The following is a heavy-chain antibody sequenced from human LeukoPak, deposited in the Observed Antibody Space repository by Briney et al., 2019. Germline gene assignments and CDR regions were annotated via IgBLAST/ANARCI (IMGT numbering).Heavy chain of an antibody. Sequence: ASVKVSCKASGYTFTSYGISWVRQAPGQGLEWMGWISAYNGNTNYAQKLQGRVTMTTDTSTSTAYMELRSLRSDDTAVYYCARGYYYDSSGWHFDYWGLGTLVTVSS. J-gene: IGHJ4*02. V-gene: IGHV1-18*01. D-gene: IGHD3-22*01. CDR2: ISAYNGNT. CDR1: GYTFTSYG. CDR3: ARGYYYDSSGWHFDY.